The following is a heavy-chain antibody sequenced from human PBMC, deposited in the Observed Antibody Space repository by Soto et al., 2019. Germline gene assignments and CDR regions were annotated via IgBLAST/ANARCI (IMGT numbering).Heavy chain of an antibody. CDR3: SRNPRDLWFDP. J-gene: IGHJ5*02. CDR1: GGSISSSSYF. CDR2: IYYSGST. V-gene: IGHV4-39*01. Sequence: QLQLQESGPGLVKPSETLSLTCTVSGGSISSSSYFWGWIRQPPGKGLEWIGSIYYSGSTYYNPSLKSRIPVSVDPAKNPFSLKLSPVNAPGPAVLFWSRNPRDLWFDPRGQGTLVTVSS.